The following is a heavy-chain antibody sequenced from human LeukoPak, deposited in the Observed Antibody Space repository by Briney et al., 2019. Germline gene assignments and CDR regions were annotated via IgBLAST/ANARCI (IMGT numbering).Heavy chain of an antibody. J-gene: IGHJ4*02. CDR1: GGSISTYY. Sequence: SETLSLTCTVSGGSISTYYWSWIRQAPGKGLEWLGYIYYSGSTNYNPSLKSRVTMSVDTSKNQFSLKLSSVTAADTAVYYCARLSGRYYYDNSGYYGDWGQGTLVTVSS. V-gene: IGHV4-59*08. CDR3: ARLSGRYYYDNSGYYGD. CDR2: IYYSGST. D-gene: IGHD3-22*01.